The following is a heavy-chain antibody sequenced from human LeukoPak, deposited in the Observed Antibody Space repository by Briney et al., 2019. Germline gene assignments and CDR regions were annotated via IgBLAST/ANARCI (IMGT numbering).Heavy chain of an antibody. D-gene: IGHD4-17*01. V-gene: IGHV4-4*02. Sequence: SETLSLTCAVSGGSISSSNWWSWVRQPPGKGLEWIGEIYHSGSTNYNPSLKSRVTISVDKSKNQFSLKLSSVTAADTAVYYCARLGGDYVLGFDYWGQGTLVTVSS. J-gene: IGHJ4*02. CDR1: GGSISSSNW. CDR3: ARLGGDYVLGFDY. CDR2: IYHSGST.